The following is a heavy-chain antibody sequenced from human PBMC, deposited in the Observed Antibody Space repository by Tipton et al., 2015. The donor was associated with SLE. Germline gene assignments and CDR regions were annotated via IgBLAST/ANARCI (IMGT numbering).Heavy chain of an antibody. V-gene: IGHV3-7*01. CDR3: AREGYYDFWSGYYGYYYYGMDV. CDR1: GFTFSSYW. CDR2: IKQDGSEK. Sequence: SLRLSCAASGFTFSSYWMSWVRQAPGKGLEWVANIKQDGSEKYYVDSVKGRFTISRDNAKNSLYLQMNSLRAEDTAVYYCAREGYYDFWSGYYGYYYYGMDVWGQGTTVTVSS. J-gene: IGHJ6*02. D-gene: IGHD3-3*01.